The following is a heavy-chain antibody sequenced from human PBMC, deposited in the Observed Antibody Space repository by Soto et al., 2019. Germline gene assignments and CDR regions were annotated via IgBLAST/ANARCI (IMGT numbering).Heavy chain of an antibody. CDR2: IYHDGST. J-gene: IGHJ4*02. CDR1: VSSFSSAYY. V-gene: IGHV4-38-2*02. Sequence: SETLSLTCAVSVSSFSSAYYWGWIRQPPGKGLEWIATIYHDGSTYYNPSLKSRVTISLDMSKNQFSLQVRSVTAADTAVYFCAREAFGKSGTYYGSHHDNWGQGTLVTVSS. CDR3: AREAFGKSGTYYGSHHDN. D-gene: IGHD1-26*01.